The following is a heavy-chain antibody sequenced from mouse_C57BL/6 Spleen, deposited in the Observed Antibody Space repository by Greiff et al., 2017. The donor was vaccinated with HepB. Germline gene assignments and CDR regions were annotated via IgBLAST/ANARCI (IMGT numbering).Heavy chain of an antibody. D-gene: IGHD2-1*01. CDR1: GFTFTDYY. J-gene: IGHJ2*01. Sequence: EVQVVESGGGLVQPGGSLSLSCAASGFTFTDYYMSWVRQPPGKALEWLGFIRNKANGYTTEYSASVKGRFTISRDNSQSILYLQMNALRAEDSATYYCARIYGNYWDYFDYWGQGTTLTVSS. CDR3: ARIYGNYWDYFDY. V-gene: IGHV7-3*01. CDR2: IRNKANGYTT.